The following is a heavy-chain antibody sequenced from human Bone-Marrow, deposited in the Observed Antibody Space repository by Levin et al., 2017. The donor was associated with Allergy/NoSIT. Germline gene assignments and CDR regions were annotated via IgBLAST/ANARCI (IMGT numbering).Heavy chain of an antibody. CDR3: ARALVSRNYYYYGMDV. V-gene: IGHV3-13*01. J-gene: IGHJ6*02. Sequence: PGGSLRLSCAASGFTFSSYDMHWVRQATGKGLEWVSAIGTAGDTYYPGSVKGRFTISRENAKNSLFLQMNSLRAGDTAVYYCARALVSRNYYYYGMDVWGQGTTVTVSS. CDR2: IGTAGDT. CDR1: GFTFSSYD.